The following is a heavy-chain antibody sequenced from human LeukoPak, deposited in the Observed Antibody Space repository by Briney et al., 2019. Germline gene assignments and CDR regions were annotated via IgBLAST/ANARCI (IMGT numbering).Heavy chain of an antibody. J-gene: IGHJ4*02. V-gene: IGHV3-23*01. Sequence: GGSLRLSCAASGFTFSTSGMAWVRQAPGKGLDWVSSINRSGSWTNYAESVKGRFIISRDTSKSTLYLQMNSLRAEDTAVYYCAKLGGYYVDNWGQGTLVTVSS. D-gene: IGHD3-16*01. CDR2: INRSGSWT. CDR1: GFTFSTSG. CDR3: AKLGGYYVDN.